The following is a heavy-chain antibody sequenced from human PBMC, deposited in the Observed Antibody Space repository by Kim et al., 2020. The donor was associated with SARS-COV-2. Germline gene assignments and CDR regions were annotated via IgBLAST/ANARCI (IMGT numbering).Heavy chain of an antibody. Sequence: IDHSGSANYPPSLYSRVTISADTSNNQFSLKMNSVTAADTAIYYCARYDFWSRGTLVTVSS. CDR2: IDHSGSA. J-gene: IGHJ4*02. V-gene: IGHV4-34*01. CDR3: ARYDF. D-gene: IGHD3-3*01.